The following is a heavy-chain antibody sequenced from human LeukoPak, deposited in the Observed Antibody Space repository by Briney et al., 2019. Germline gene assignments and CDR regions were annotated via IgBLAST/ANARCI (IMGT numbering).Heavy chain of an antibody. CDR2: IKQDGSEK. CDR3: AREGCAAAASPVCYFDY. V-gene: IGHV3-7*01. J-gene: IGHJ4*02. D-gene: IGHD6-13*01. CDR1: GFTFSSYW. Sequence: GGSLRLSCAASGFTFSSYWMSWVRQAPGKGLEWVANIKQDGSEKHYVDSVKGRFTISRDNAKNSLYLQMNSLRAEDTAVYYCAREGCAAAASPVCYFDYWGQGTLVTVSS.